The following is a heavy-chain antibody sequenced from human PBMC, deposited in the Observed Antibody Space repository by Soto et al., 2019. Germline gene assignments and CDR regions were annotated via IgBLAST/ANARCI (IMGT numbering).Heavy chain of an antibody. CDR2: IDSSSVYI. CDR1: GFSFSDYS. V-gene: IGHV3-21*01. CDR3: VRESISGTGWCDH. Sequence: GGSLRLSCAASGFSFSDYSMNWVRQAPGKRLEWVSSIDSSSVYIYYADSLKGRFTISRDNAKNSLYLQMNRLRAEDTAVYYCVRESISGTGWCDHWGQRTLVTVSA. J-gene: IGHJ5*02. D-gene: IGHD1-20*01.